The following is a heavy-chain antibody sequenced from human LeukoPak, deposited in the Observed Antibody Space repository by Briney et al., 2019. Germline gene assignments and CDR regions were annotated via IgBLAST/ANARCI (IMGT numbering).Heavy chain of an antibody. CDR3: ARDQMGRSGSSAY. V-gene: IGHV1-46*01. Sequence: ASVKVSCKSSGYXFIXXXXXWVXXAPGQXXDGMGIINPSGGSTSYAQKFQGRVTMTRDTSTSTVYMELSRLRYEDTAVYYCARDQMGRSGSSAYWGQGTLVTVSS. CDR2: INPSGGST. CDR1: GYXFIXXX. D-gene: IGHD3-10*01. J-gene: IGHJ4*02.